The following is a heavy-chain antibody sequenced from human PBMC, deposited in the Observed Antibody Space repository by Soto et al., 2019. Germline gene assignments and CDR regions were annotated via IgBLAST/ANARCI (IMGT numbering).Heavy chain of an antibody. J-gene: IGHJ4*02. Sequence: PSETLSLTCTVSGGSISSYCWSWIRQPPGKGLEWIGHIYYSGSTNYNPSLKSRVTISVDTPKNQFSLKLSSVTAADTAVYYCARVKTDYDILSGYYKHPSCDYWGQGTLVTVSS. CDR2: IYYSGST. D-gene: IGHD3-9*01. V-gene: IGHV4-59*01. CDR3: ARVKTDYDILSGYYKHPSCDY. CDR1: GGSISSYC.